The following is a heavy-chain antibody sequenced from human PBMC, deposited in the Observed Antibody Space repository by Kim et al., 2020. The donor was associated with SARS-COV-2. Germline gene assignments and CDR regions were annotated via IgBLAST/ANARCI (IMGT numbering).Heavy chain of an antibody. V-gene: IGHV3-48*02. J-gene: IGHJ6*02. CDR2: ISSSSSTI. CDR3: ASGGYSSGWYRDYYYYGMDV. D-gene: IGHD6-19*01. Sequence: GGSLRLSCAASGFTFSSYSMNWVRQAPGKGLEWVSYISSSSSTIYYADSVKGRFTISRDNAKNSLYLQMNSLRDEDTAVYYCASGGYSSGWYRDYYYYGMDVWGPGTTVTVSS. CDR1: GFTFSSYS.